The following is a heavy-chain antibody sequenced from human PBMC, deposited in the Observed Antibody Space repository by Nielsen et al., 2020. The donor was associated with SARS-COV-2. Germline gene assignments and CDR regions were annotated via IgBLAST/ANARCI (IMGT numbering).Heavy chain of an antibody. CDR3: ARGPNYYDSIYYYYGMDV. D-gene: IGHD3-22*01. CDR1: GYTFTGYY. V-gene: IGHV1-2*06. Sequence: ASVNASCKASGYTFTGYYMHWVRQAPGQGLEWMGRINPNSGGTNYAQKFQGRVTMTRDTSISTAYMELSRLRSDDTAVYYCARGPNYYDSIYYYYGMDVWGQGTTVTVSS. J-gene: IGHJ6*02. CDR2: INPNSGGT.